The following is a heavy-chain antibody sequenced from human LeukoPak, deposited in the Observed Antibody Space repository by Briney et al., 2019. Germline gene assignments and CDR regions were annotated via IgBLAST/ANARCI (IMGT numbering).Heavy chain of an antibody. CDR3: ARGTLTGIHY. CDR1: GFTFTSYS. J-gene: IGHJ4*02. D-gene: IGHD1-20*01. V-gene: IGHV3-48*04. CDR2: ISSSGDTI. Sequence: GGSLRLSCAASGFTFTSYSMSWVRQAPGKGLEWVSYISSSGDTIYYADSVKGRFTISRDNAENSLSLQMDSLRAEDTAVYYCARGTLTGIHYWGQGILVTVSS.